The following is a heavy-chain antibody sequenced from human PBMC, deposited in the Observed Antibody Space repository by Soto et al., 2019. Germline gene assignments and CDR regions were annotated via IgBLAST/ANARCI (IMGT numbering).Heavy chain of an antibody. J-gene: IGHJ5*02. Sequence: ASVKVSCKASGYTFTGYYMHWVRQAPGQGLEWMGWINPNSGGTNYAQKFQGWVTMTRDTSISTAYMELSRLRSDDTAVYYCARESLQSPGGFDPWGQGTLVTVSS. CDR3: ARESLQSPGGFDP. D-gene: IGHD3-10*01. V-gene: IGHV1-2*04. CDR2: INPNSGGT. CDR1: GYTFTGYY.